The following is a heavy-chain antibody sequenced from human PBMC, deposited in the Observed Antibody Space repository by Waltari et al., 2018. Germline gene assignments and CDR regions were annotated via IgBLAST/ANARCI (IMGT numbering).Heavy chain of an antibody. Sequence: EVQLLESGGGLVQPGGSLRLSCAASGFTFSSYAMSWVSQAPGKGLEWVSVIYSGGSSTYYADSVKGRFTISRDNSKNTLYLQMNSLRAEDTAVYYCAKGVVGGPWSGYFDYWGQGTLVTVSS. D-gene: IGHD1-26*01. CDR3: AKGVVGGPWSGYFDY. CDR2: IYSGGSST. J-gene: IGHJ4*02. CDR1: GFTFSSYA. V-gene: IGHV3-23*03.